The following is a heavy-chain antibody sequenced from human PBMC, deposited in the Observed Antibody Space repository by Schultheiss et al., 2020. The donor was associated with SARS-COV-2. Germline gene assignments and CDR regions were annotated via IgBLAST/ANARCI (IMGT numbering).Heavy chain of an antibody. CDR1: GFTFSSYG. J-gene: IGHJ4*02. CDR2: ISYDGSNK. Sequence: GGSLRLSCAASGFTFSSYGIHWVRQAPGKGLEWVTFISYDGSNKKYADSVRGRFTISRDNSKNRLNLQMNSLRPEDTAVYYCAKPGGSWYVQYFDDWGQGTLVTVSS. V-gene: IGHV3-30*18. D-gene: IGHD6-13*01. CDR3: AKPGGSWYVQYFDD.